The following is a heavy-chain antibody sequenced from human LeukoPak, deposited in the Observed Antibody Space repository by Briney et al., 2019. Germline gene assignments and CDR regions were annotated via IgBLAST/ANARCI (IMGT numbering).Heavy chain of an antibody. CDR2: ISSNGGST. J-gene: IGHJ4*02. V-gene: IGHV3-64*01. D-gene: IGHD3-22*01. Sequence: GGSLRLSCAASGFTFSSYAMHWVRQVPGKGLEYVSAISSNGGSTYYANSVKGRFTISRDNSKNTLYLQMGSLRAEDMAVYYCARVGGYYDSSGYYPLDYWGQGTLVTVSS. CDR1: GFTFSSYA. CDR3: ARVGGYYDSSGYYPLDY.